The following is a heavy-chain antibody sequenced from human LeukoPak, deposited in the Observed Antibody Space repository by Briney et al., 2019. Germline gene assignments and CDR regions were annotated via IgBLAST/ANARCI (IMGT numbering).Heavy chain of an antibody. J-gene: IGHJ4*02. CDR2: ISGSGGST. CDR1: GFTFSSYA. Sequence: GGSLRLSCAASGFTFSSYAMSWVRQAPGKGLEWVSAISGSGGSTYYADSVKGRFTISRDNSKNTLYLQMNRLRAEDTAVYYCAKGGQGYSYVSAIDYWGQGTLVTVSS. V-gene: IGHV3-23*01. D-gene: IGHD5-18*01. CDR3: AKGGQGYSYVSAIDY.